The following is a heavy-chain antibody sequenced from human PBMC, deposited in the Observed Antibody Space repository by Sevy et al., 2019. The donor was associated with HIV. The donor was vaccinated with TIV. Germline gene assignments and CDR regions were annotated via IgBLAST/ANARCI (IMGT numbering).Heavy chain of an antibody. CDR2: ISTGGTYT. CDR3: ARVMPQQLVPGAFDY. D-gene: IGHD6-13*01. Sequence: GGSLRLSCAASGFTFSDYYMSWIRQAPGKGLEWLSYISTGGTYTNYADSVKGRFTISRENTKNSLYLQMNSLRAEDTVLYYCARVMPQQLVPGAFDYWSQGTLVTVSS. J-gene: IGHJ4*02. CDR1: GFTFSDYY. V-gene: IGHV3-11*06.